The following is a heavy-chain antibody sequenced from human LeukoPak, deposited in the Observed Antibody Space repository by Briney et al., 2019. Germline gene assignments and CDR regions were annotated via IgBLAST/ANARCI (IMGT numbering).Heavy chain of an antibody. CDR3: VSFYETY. CDR1: GFTFSSYA. CDR2: INSDGSWT. J-gene: IGHJ4*02. Sequence: PGGSLRLSCAASGFTFSSYAMTWVRQAPGKGLVWVSHINSDGSWTSYADSVKGRFTISKDNAKNTVYLQMNNLRAEDTAVYYCVSFYETYWGRGTLVTVPS. D-gene: IGHD2-2*01. V-gene: IGHV3-74*01.